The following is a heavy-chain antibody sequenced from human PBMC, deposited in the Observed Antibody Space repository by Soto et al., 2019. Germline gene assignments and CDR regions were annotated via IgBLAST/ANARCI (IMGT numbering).Heavy chain of an antibody. CDR2: ISSDESNK. Sequence: QVHLVESGGGVVQPGRSLRLSCAASGFTFSSYAMHWVRQAPGKGLEWVTVISSDESNKYYADYVKGRFTISRDNSKNTLYLQMSSLRAEDTAVYYCARDVAGSGWYFVYGMDVWGQGATVTVSS. CDR1: GFTFSSYA. J-gene: IGHJ6*02. CDR3: ARDVAGSGWYFVYGMDV. D-gene: IGHD6-19*01. V-gene: IGHV3-30-3*01.